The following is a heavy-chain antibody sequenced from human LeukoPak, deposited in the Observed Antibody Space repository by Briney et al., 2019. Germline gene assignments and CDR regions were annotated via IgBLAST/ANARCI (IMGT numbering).Heavy chain of an antibody. V-gene: IGHV4-30-2*01. CDR1: GGSISSGGYY. J-gene: IGHJ4*02. CDR3: ARGSRPSDY. Sequence: PSQTLSLTCTVSGGSISSGGYYWSWIRQPPGKGLEWIGYIYHSGSTYYNPSLKSRVTISVDRSKNQFSLKLSSVTAADTAVYYCARGSRPSDYWAREPWSPSPQ. CDR2: IYHSGST.